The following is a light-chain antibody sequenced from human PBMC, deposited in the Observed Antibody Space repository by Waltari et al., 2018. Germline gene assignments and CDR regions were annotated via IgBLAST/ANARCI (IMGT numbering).Light chain of an antibody. Sequence: EIVFTPSPGTLSLSLGESVTLSCRASQSDNDNLPWYQQKVGQAPSLPISGVSSRATGIPARFSGTVSGTDFTLTITSLQAEDFAVYYCQHYNKWPPWTFGQGTKVEFK. J-gene: IGKJ1*01. CDR1: QSDNDN. CDR3: QHYNKWPPWT. V-gene: IGKV3-15*01. CDR2: GVS.